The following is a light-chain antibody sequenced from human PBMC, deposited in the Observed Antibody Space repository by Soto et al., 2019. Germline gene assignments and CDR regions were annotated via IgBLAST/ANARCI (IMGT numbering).Light chain of an antibody. CDR3: QQPNNYPDT. J-gene: IGKJ2*01. CDR1: QGISTS. Sequence: DIQLTQSPSFLSASVGDRVTITCRASQGISTSLGWYQQKPGKAPKLLIYAASTLHSGVPSRFSGSGSVTEFTLTISSLQPEDFATYYCQQPNNYPDTFGQGTKLEIK. V-gene: IGKV1-9*01. CDR2: AAS.